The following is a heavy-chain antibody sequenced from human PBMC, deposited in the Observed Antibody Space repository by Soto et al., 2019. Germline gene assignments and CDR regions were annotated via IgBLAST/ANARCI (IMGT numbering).Heavy chain of an antibody. V-gene: IGHV1-46*01. D-gene: IGHD2-15*01. CDR2: INPSGGTT. Sequence: GASVKVSCKASGYTFTRYNVHWVRQAPGQGLEWMAIINPSGGTTYYVQKFEGRVTLTTDTSTSTVYMELSSLRSDDTAVYYCARARGGGSESFFDYWGQGTLVTVYS. J-gene: IGHJ4*02. CDR3: ARARGGGSESFFDY. CDR1: GYTFTRYN.